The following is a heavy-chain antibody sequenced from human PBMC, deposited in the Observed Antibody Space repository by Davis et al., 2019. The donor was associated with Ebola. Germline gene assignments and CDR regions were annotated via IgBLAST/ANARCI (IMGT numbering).Heavy chain of an antibody. Sequence: SETLSLTCSVSGDSITSSSHAWGWIRQPPGKGLEWIGSFFYGGSTYYNPSLKSRVTISVDTSKNQFSLRLSSVTAADTAVYYCARAAAYSGYVGSWGQGTLVTVSS. CDR2: FFYGGST. V-gene: IGHV4-39*01. D-gene: IGHD5-12*01. J-gene: IGHJ4*02. CDR1: GDSITSSSHA. CDR3: ARAAAYSGYVGS.